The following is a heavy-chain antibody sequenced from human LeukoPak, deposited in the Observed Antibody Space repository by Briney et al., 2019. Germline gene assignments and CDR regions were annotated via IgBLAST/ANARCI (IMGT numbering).Heavy chain of an antibody. CDR2: ISSSSSYI. J-gene: IGHJ3*02. V-gene: IGHV3-21*01. CDR1: GFTFNTYS. CDR3: ASMGHDAFDI. Sequence: GGSLRLSCAASGFTFNTYSMNWVRQAPGKGLEWVSSISSSSSYIYYADSVKGRFTISRDNAKDSLYLQMNSLRAEDTAVYYCASMGHDAFDIWGQGTMVTVSS. D-gene: IGHD3-10*01.